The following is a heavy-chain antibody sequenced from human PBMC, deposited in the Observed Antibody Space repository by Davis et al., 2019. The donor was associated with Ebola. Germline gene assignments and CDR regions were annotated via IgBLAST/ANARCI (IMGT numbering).Heavy chain of an antibody. D-gene: IGHD2-2*01. J-gene: IGHJ4*02. Sequence: SQTLSLTCAVYGGSFSGYYWSWIRQPPRKGLEWIGSIYYSGSTYYNPSLESRVTITVDTSKIQFFLKLSSVTAADTAIYYCARQGTSTSWYGGYYFDYWGQGTVVSVSS. CDR2: IYYSGST. CDR1: GGSFSGYY. CDR3: ARQGTSTSWYGGYYFDY. V-gene: IGHV4-34*01.